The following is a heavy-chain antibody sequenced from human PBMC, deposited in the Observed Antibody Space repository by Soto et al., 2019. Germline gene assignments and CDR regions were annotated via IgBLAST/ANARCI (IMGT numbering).Heavy chain of an antibody. Sequence: QVQLVESGGGVVQPGRSLRLSCAASGFTFSNFGMHWVRRAPGKGLEWVALISYDGGNKYYADSVKGRFTISRDKSKDTVYLQMSSLRAEDTAVYYCAKDKLSSTDAFDSWGQGTMVTVSS. CDR2: ISYDGGNK. CDR1: GFTFSNFG. CDR3: AKDKLSSTDAFDS. J-gene: IGHJ3*02. V-gene: IGHV3-30*18.